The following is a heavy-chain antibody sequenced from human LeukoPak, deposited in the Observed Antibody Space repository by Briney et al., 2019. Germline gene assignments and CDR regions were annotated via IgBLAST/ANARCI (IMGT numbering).Heavy chain of an antibody. CDR1: GGSISSSSYY. CDR3: ARVGVGATPYFDY. D-gene: IGHD1-26*01. CDR2: IYYSGST. J-gene: IGHJ4*02. Sequence: SETLSLTCTVSGGSISSSSYYWGWIRQPPGKGLEWIGYIYYSGSTNYNPSLKSRVTISVDTSKNQFSLKLSSVTAADTAVYYCARVGVGATPYFDYWGQGTLVTVSS. V-gene: IGHV4-61*05.